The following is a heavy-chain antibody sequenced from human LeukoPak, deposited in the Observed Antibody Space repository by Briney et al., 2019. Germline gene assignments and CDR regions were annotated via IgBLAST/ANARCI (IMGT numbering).Heavy chain of an antibody. J-gene: IGHJ4*02. D-gene: IGHD6-13*01. Sequence: SETLSLTCTVSGGSISSYHWSWIRQPAGKGLEWIGRIYTSGSTNYNPSLKSRVTMSVDTSKNQFSLKLSSVTAADTAVYYCASHSSSWAGGDYWGQGTLVTVSS. V-gene: IGHV4-4*07. CDR1: GGSISSYH. CDR2: IYTSGST. CDR3: ASHSSSWAGGDY.